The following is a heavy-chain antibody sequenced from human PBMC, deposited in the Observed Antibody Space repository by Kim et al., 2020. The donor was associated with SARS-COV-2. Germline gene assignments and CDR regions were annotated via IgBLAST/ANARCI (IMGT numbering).Heavy chain of an antibody. V-gene: IGHV3-23*01. CDR1: GFTFSSYV. D-gene: IGHD6-13*01. CDR3: ARTNRYSSSWYLFDY. CDR2: VSGIGGST. Sequence: GGSLRLSCAASGFTFSSYVMTWVRQAPGQGLEWVSTVSGIGGSTFYADSVKGRFTISRDNSKNTLYLQVNSLRAEDTAVYYCARTNRYSSSWYLFDYWGQGPLVAVSS. J-gene: IGHJ4*02.